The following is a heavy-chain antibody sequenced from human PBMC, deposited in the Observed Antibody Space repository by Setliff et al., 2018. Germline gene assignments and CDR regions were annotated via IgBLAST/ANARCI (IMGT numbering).Heavy chain of an antibody. CDR1: SGSIGSHY. CDR2: IYHGGAT. V-gene: IGHV4-59*08. D-gene: IGHD2-2*01. Sequence: SETLSLTCSVSSGSIGSHYWSWIRQSPGKGLEWIGYIYHGGATKYNPSLQSRVTISIDTINEQFTLKLSSVTAADTAIYYCARQKVRACTTTNCQVRFDPWGRGTLVTVSS. CDR3: ARQKVRACTTTNCQVRFDP. J-gene: IGHJ5*02.